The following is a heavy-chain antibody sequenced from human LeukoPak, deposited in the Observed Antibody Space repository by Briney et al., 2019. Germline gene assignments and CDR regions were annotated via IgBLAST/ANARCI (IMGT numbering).Heavy chain of an antibody. CDR3: AKSDDNSNFHLTGYLDY. CDR1: GFTFSSYG. Sequence: QTGGSLRLSCAASGFTFSSYGMHWVRQAPGKGLEWVAVIWYDGSNKYYADSVKGRFTISRDNSKSTLYLQMNSLKAEDTAVYFCAKSDDNSNFHLTGYLDYWGQGTLVSVSS. J-gene: IGHJ4*02. D-gene: IGHD3-22*01. CDR2: IWYDGSNK. V-gene: IGHV3-33*06.